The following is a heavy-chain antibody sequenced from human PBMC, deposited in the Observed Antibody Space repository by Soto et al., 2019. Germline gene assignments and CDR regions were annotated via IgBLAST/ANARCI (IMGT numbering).Heavy chain of an antibody. Sequence: SETLSLTCAVSGGSVSSTYWWSWVRQPPGKGLEWIGEIYHSGSANYNPSLKSRVTISVDTSKNQFSLKLSSVTAADTAVYYCASSLWPSPTLGIPLLDYWGQGTLENVS. CDR3: ASSLWPSPTLGIPLLDY. V-gene: IGHV4-4*02. CDR1: GGSVSSTYW. D-gene: IGHD2-21*01. J-gene: IGHJ4*02. CDR2: IYHSGSA.